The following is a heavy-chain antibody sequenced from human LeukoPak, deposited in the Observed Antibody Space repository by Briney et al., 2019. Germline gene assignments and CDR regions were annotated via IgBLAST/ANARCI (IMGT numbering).Heavy chain of an antibody. D-gene: IGHD1-26*01. CDR2: IYPGDSDT. Sequence: GESLKISCKGSGYNFTIYWIGWVRQMPGKGLEWMGVIYPGDSDTRYSPSLQGQVTISADKSISTAYLQWGSLKASDTAMYYCARRRDLYSGSYYPFDYWGQGTLVTVSS. J-gene: IGHJ4*02. CDR1: GYNFTIYW. CDR3: ARRRDLYSGSYYPFDY. V-gene: IGHV5-51*01.